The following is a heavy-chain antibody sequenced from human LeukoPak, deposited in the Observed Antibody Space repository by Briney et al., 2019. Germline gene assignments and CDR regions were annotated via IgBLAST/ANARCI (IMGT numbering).Heavy chain of an antibody. CDR2: ISGNGDNT. V-gene: IGHV3-23*01. Sequence: GGSLRLSCAASGFTFSSYAISWVRQAPGKGLEWVSGISGNGDNTYYADSVKGRFTIYRDNSKSRLSLQMNSLRAEDTAVYYCAKTLSSGWSGKYYFDYWGQGTLVSVSS. CDR3: AKTLSSGWSGKYYFDY. CDR1: GFTFSSYA. J-gene: IGHJ4*02. D-gene: IGHD6-19*01.